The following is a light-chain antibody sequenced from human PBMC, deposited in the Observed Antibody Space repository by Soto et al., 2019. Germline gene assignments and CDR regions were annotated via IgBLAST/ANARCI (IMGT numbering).Light chain of an antibody. CDR1: QSISSW. V-gene: IGKV1-5*03. Sequence: DIHMTKYPSTLSASVGDRVTITCRASQSISSWLAWYQQKPGKAPNLLIYKASSLQSGVPSRFSGSGSGTEFTLTISSLQPDDCGTYYCQQYNDKWTFGQGTKVDIK. J-gene: IGKJ1*01. CDR2: KAS. CDR3: QQYNDKWT.